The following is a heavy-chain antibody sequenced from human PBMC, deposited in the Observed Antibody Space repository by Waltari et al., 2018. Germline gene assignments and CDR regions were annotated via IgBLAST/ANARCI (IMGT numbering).Heavy chain of an antibody. V-gene: IGHV1-69*05. CDR1: GGTFSSYA. D-gene: IGHD3-16*01. J-gene: IGHJ4*02. CDR3: ARQGGTGSFYFDY. Sequence: QVQLVQSGAEVKKPGSSVKVYCKASGGTFSSYAISWVRQAPGQGLEWMGGIIPIFGTANYAQKFQGSVTITTYESTSTAYMELSSLRSEDTAVYYCARQGGTGSFYFDYWGQGTLVTVSS. CDR2: IIPIFGTA.